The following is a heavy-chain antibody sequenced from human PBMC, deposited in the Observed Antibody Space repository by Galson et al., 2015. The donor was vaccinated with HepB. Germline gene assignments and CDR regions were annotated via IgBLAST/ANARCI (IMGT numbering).Heavy chain of an antibody. Sequence: SLRLSCAASGFTFTSYSMNWVRQTPGKGLEWVSSISTSSSYIYYAGSVKGRFTISSDNAKNSLYLQMNSLRAEDTAVYYCARGDSDYVWGSYRLENGRYSFDYWGQGTLVTVSS. CDR1: GFTFTSYS. J-gene: IGHJ4*02. D-gene: IGHD3-16*02. CDR3: ARGDSDYVWGSYRLENGRYSFDY. V-gene: IGHV3-21*01. CDR2: ISTSSSYI.